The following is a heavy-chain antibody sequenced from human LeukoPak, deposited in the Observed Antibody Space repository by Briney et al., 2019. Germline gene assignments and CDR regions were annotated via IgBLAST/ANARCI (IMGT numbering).Heavy chain of an antibody. CDR3: AKGRGTTVTSAANY. Sequence: GGSLRLSCAASGFTFSRYVMNWGRQAPGKGLEWFSSISGRNDNTYYADSVKDRFTISRDNSKNTLSLQMNSLRAEDTAVYYCAKGRGTTVTSAANYWGQGALVTVSS. V-gene: IGHV3-23*01. CDR1: GFTFSRYV. J-gene: IGHJ4*02. D-gene: IGHD4-17*01. CDR2: ISGRNDNT.